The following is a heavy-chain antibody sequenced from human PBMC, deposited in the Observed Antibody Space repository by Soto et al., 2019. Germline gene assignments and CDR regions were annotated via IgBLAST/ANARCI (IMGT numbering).Heavy chain of an antibody. CDR2: IDSRGRTL. CDR1: GFTFSDYS. Sequence: GGSLRLSCVASGFTFSDYSMSWIRQAPGKGLEWLAFIDSRGRTLSYADSVRGRFAISRDNAENSVYLQMDSLRADDTAVYYCARQAARNYIDSWGQGNSVTVSS. V-gene: IGHV3-11*01. J-gene: IGHJ4*02. CDR3: ARQAARNYIDS. D-gene: IGHD6-6*01.